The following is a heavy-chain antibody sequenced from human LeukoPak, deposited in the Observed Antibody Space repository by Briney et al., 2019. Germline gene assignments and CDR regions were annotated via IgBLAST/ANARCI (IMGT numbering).Heavy chain of an antibody. CDR3: ARHRSCQLVWARHCDSGSCYSSHPDS. CDR2: IYFSGST. CDR1: GGSISSSNYY. D-gene: IGHD2-15*01. V-gene: IGHV4-39*01. J-gene: IGHJ4*02. Sequence: SETLSLTCTVSGGSISSSNYYWGWIRQPPGKGLEWIGSIYFSGSTYYNPALQSRVTISVDTSKNQFSLKLTSVTAANTAVYYCARHRSCQLVWARHCDSGSCYSSHPDSWGQGTLVSVSS.